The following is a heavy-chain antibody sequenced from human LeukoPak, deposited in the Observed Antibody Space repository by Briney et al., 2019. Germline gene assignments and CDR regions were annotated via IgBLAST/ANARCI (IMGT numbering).Heavy chain of an antibody. J-gene: IGHJ4*02. CDR3: AKSSGYSSSWYLKY. D-gene: IGHD6-13*01. V-gene: IGHV3-23*01. Sequence: GGSLRLSCAASGFTFSSYAMSWVRQAPGKGLEWVSAISGSGGSTYYADSVKGRFTNSRDNSKNTLYLQMNSLRAEDTAVYYCAKSSGYSSSWYLKYWGQGTLVTVSS. CDR1: GFTFSSYA. CDR2: ISGSGGST.